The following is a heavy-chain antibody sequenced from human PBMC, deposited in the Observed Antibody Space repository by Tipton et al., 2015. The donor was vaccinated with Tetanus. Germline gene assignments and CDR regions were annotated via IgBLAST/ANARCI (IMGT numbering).Heavy chain of an antibody. V-gene: IGHV3-53*01. CDR2: IYAAGST. CDR3: ARDVSVAGLRYFDV. Sequence: GSLRLSCAVSGFTVSSNYISWVRQAPGKGLEWVSIIYAAGSTYYADSVKGRFTISRDDSRNVVYLQMNSLRAEDTAVYYCARDVSVAGLRYFDVWGQGTLVTVSS. J-gene: IGHJ3*01. D-gene: IGHD3-9*01. CDR1: GFTVSSNY.